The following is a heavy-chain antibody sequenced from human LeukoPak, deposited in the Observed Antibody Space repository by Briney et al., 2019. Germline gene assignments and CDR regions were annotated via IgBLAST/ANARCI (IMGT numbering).Heavy chain of an antibody. CDR2: IYHSGST. J-gene: IGHJ4*02. D-gene: IGHD3/OR15-3a*01. Sequence: PSETLSLTCTVSGYSISSGYYWGWIGQPPGNGLEWIGSIYHSGSTYYNPSLKSRVTISVDTSKNQFSLKLSSVTAADTAVYYCAHILAEYDLANFDYWGQGTLVTVSS. CDR3: AHILAEYDLANFDY. V-gene: IGHV4-38-2*02. CDR1: GYSISSGYY.